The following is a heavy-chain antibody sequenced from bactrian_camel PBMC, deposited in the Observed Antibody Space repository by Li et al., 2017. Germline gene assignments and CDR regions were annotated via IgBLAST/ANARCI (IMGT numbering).Heavy chain of an antibody. J-gene: IGHJ4*01. CDR1: GYTRWRFN. CDR3: AAGMREFSPLKDTATIMLSCDNY. D-gene: IGHD4*01. V-gene: IGHV3S55*01. CDR2: IDRSGRT. Sequence: HVQLVESGGGSVQAGGSLRLSCAASGYTRWRFNMAWFRQAPGNEREAVAAIDRSGRTNYAESVKGRFTISMDANTLYLQMNDLKPEDTAMYYCAAGMREFSPLKDTATIMLSCDNYWGQGTQVTVS.